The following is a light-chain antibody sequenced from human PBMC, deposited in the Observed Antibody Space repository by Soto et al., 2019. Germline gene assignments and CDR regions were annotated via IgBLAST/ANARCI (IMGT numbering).Light chain of an antibody. V-gene: IGKV1-5*03. CDR2: KAS. Sequence: DIQMTQSPSTLSASVGDRVTITCRASQNINWWLAWYQQKPGKAPKLLMYKASTLEAGVPSRVFGSGSGTEFTLTISSLQPDDFATYYCHQYNNYPGTFGQGTKVEIK. CDR1: QNINWW. CDR3: HQYNNYPGT. J-gene: IGKJ1*01.